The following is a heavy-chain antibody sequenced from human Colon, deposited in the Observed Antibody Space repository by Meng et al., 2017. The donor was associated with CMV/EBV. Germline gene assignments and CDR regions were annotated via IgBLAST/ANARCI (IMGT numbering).Heavy chain of an antibody. CDR2: INPNSGGT. V-gene: IGHV1-2*02. CDR3: AREYCSSTSCYSGFDP. J-gene: IGHJ5*02. D-gene: IGHD2-2*01. CDR1: GYTFTGYY. Sequence: ASVKVSCKASGYTFTGYYMHWVRQAPGQGLEWMGWINPNSGGTNYAQKFQGRVTMTRDTSISTAYMELSRLTSDDTAVYYCAREYCSSTSCYSGFDPWGQGTLVTVSS.